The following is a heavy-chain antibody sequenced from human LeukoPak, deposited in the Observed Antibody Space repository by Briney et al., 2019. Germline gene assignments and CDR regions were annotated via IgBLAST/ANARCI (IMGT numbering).Heavy chain of an antibody. CDR2: IKQDGSEK. Sequence: GGSLRLSCAASGFTFSSYWMSWVSQAPGKGLEWVANIKQDGSEKYYVDSVKGRFTISRDNAKNSLYLQMNSLRAEDTAVYYCARDMSSSWSHYFDYWGQGTLVTVSS. CDR3: ARDMSSSWSHYFDY. D-gene: IGHD6-13*01. CDR1: GFTFSSYW. V-gene: IGHV3-7*01. J-gene: IGHJ4*02.